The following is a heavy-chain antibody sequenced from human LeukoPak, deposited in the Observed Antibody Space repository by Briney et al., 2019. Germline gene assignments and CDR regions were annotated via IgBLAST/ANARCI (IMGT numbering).Heavy chain of an antibody. V-gene: IGHV4-59*01. Sequence: PSETLSLTCTVSGGSINSYYWSWIRQPPGKGLEGIGYIYYSGSTNYNPSPKSRVTISVDTSKNQFSLKLSSVTAADTAVYYCARGAPYYYDSSGYLFDYWGQGTLVTVSS. CDR2: IYYSGST. CDR1: GGSINSYY. J-gene: IGHJ4*02. D-gene: IGHD3-22*01. CDR3: ARGAPYYYDSSGYLFDY.